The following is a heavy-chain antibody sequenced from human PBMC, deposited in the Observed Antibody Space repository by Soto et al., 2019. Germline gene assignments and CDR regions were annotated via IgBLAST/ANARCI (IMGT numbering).Heavy chain of an antibody. CDR1: GYSFTSLD. Sequence: ASVKVSCKASGYSFTSLDINWVRQTAGQGLEWMGWMEPSTGRTGYAQKFQGRVTMTRDTSINTAYMELTTLTSDDTAVYFGARRRGGYNWTSQIFDFWGQGTQVTVSS. CDR3: ARRRGGYNWTSQIFDF. V-gene: IGHV1-8*01. J-gene: IGHJ4*02. D-gene: IGHD1-1*01. CDR2: MEPSTGRT.